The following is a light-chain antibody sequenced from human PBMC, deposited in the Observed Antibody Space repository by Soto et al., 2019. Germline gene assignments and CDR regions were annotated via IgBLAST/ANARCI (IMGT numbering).Light chain of an antibody. Sequence: EVVLTQSPATLSLSPGERATLSCRASQSVSSYLAWYQQKPNQAPRLLIYDTSNRATGIPARFSGSGSGTDFTLTISSLEPEDFAVYYCQQRGNWPLTFGGGTKVEIK. J-gene: IGKJ4*01. V-gene: IGKV3-11*01. CDR1: QSVSSY. CDR3: QQRGNWPLT. CDR2: DTS.